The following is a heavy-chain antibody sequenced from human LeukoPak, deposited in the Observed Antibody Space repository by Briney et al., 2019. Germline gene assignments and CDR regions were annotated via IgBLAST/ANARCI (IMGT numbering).Heavy chain of an antibody. Sequence: ASVKVSCKASGYTFTSYDINWVRQATGQGLEWMGWMNPNSGNTGYAQKFQGRVTITRNTSISTAYMELSSLRFEDTAVYYCARVKAAVFYYYMDVWGKGTTVTVSS. D-gene: IGHD6-13*01. J-gene: IGHJ6*03. V-gene: IGHV1-8*03. CDR1: GYTFTSYD. CDR2: MNPNSGNT. CDR3: ARVKAAVFYYYMDV.